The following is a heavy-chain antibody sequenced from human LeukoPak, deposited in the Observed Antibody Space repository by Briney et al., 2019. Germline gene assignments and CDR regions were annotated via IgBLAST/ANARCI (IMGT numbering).Heavy chain of an antibody. CDR2: IWYDGSNK. D-gene: IGHD1-26*01. J-gene: IGHJ6*02. CDR1: GFTFSSYG. V-gene: IGHV3-33*01. Sequence: GRSLRLSCAASGFTFSSYGMHWVRQAPGKGLEWVAVIWYDGSNKYYAGSVKGRFTISRDNAKNSLYLQMNSLRAEDTAVYYCARGSQVGAAGLYYYGMDVWGQGTTVTVSS. CDR3: ARGSQVGAAGLYYYGMDV.